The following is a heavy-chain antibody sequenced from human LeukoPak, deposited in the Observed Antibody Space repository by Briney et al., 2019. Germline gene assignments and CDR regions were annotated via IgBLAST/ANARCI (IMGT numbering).Heavy chain of an antibody. Sequence: GGSLRLSCAASGFTFSSYSMNWVRQAPGKGLEWVSYIRSSGSTTYYADSVEGRFTISRDNGKNSLYLQMNSLRAEDTAVYYCTRVSTWTTGYWGQGGPVAVSS. CDR2: IRSSGSTT. J-gene: IGHJ4*02. D-gene: IGHD1-1*01. CDR1: GFTFSSYS. CDR3: TRVSTWTTGY. V-gene: IGHV3-48*01.